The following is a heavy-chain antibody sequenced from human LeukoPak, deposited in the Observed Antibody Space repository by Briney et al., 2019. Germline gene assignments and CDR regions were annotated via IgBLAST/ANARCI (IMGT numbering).Heavy chain of an antibody. CDR3: ASRIVGATFHWYFDL. Sequence: SETLSLTCTVSGGSISSSSYYWGWIRQPPGKGLEWIGSIYYSGSTYYNPSLKSRVTISVDTSKNQFSLKLSSVTAADTAVYYCASRIVGATFHWYFDLWGRGTLVTVSS. D-gene: IGHD1-26*01. CDR1: GGSISSSSYY. V-gene: IGHV4-39*07. J-gene: IGHJ2*01. CDR2: IYYSGST.